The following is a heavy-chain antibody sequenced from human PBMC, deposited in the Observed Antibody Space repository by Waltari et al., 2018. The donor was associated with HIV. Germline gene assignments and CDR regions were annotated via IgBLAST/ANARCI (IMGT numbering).Heavy chain of an antibody. Sequence: QVQLQESGPGLVKPSETLSLTCPVSGGPISSYYCSWLRQPPGKGLEWIGYIYYSGSTNYNPSLKSRVTISVDTSKNQFSLKLSSVTAADTAVYYCARVDYGPNPYGMDVWGQGTTVTVSS. D-gene: IGHD4-17*01. CDR1: GGPISSYY. J-gene: IGHJ6*02. V-gene: IGHV4-59*01. CDR2: IYYSGST. CDR3: ARVDYGPNPYGMDV.